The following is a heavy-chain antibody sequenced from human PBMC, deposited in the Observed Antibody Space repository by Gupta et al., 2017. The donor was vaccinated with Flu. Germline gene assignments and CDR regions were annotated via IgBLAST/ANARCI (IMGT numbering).Heavy chain of an antibody. CDR1: GGTFSSYT. Sequence: QVQLVQSGAEVKKPGSSVKVSCKASGGTFSSYTISWVRQAPGQGLEWMGRIIPILGIANYAQKFQGRVTITADKSTSTAYMELSSLRSEDTAVYYCARGKGPRTNYFDYWGQGTLVTVSS. D-gene: IGHD1/OR15-1a*01. V-gene: IGHV1-69*02. CDR3: ARGKGPRTNYFDY. CDR2: IIPILGIA. J-gene: IGHJ4*02.